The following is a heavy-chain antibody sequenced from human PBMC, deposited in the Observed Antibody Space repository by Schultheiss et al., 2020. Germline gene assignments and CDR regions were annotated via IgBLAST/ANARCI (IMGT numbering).Heavy chain of an antibody. V-gene: IGHV2-5*08. CDR3: ARSLAVTTNWLDP. CDR1: GFSLSTSGMC. D-gene: IGHD4-11*01. Sequence: SGPTLVKPTQTLTLTCTFSGFSLSTSGMCVSWIRQPPGKALEWLALIYWNDDKRYRPSLKSRLTITKDTSKNQVVLKMTNMDPADTATYFCARSLAVTTNWLDPWGQGILVTVSS. CDR2: IYWNDDK. J-gene: IGHJ5*02.